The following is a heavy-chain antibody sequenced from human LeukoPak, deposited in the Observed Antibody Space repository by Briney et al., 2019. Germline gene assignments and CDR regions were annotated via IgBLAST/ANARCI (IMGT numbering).Heavy chain of an antibody. J-gene: IGHJ4*02. CDR2: IYTSGGT. CDR3: ASAPGLYYFDY. CDR1: GGSISSYY. Sequence: SETLSLTCTVSGGSISSYYWSWIRQPPGKGLEWIGYIYTSGGTTYNPSLKRRVTISVDTSKNQFSLKLSSVTAADTAVYYCASAPGLYYFDYWGQGILVTVSS. V-gene: IGHV4-4*09.